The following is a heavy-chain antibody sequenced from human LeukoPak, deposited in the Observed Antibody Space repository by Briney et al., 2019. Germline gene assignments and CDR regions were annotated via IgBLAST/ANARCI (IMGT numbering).Heavy chain of an antibody. D-gene: IGHD6-19*01. CDR3: ARDAILVAGTRYFDY. J-gene: IGHJ4*02. V-gene: IGHV4-38-2*02. CDR2: LYHSGST. CDR1: GYSISSGYY. Sequence: PSETLSLTCTVSGYSISSGYYWGWIRQPPGKGLEWIGSLYHSGSTYYNPSLKSRVTISVDTSKNQFSLKLSSVTAADTAVYYCARDAILVAGTRYFDYWGQGTLVTVSS.